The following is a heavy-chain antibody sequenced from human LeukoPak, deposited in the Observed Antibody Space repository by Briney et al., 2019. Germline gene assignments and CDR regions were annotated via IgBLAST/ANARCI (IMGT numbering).Heavy chain of an antibody. D-gene: IGHD5-18*01. J-gene: IGHJ3*02. Sequence: PSETLSLTCTVSGGSISSYYWSWIRQPPGKGLEWIGYIYYRGSTNYNPSLQSRVTISVDTSKNQFSLKLSSVTAADTAVYYCARGSGYSYGYDAFDIWGQGTMVTVSS. V-gene: IGHV4-59*01. CDR2: IYYRGST. CDR3: ARGSGYSYGYDAFDI. CDR1: GGSISSYY.